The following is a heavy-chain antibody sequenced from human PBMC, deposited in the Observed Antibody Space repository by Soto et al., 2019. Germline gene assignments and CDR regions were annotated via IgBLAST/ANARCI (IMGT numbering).Heavy chain of an antibody. Sequence: LETLSLTCGVDGGSCSGYGWSWIRQPRGKGLEWIGYIYYSGSTNYIPSLKRRVTISVDTSKKQFSLKQSSVTVADTALYYCAREGAAASYYFHYWCQGTLVT. CDR1: GGSCSGYG. V-gene: IGHV4-59*01. J-gene: IGHJ4*02. CDR3: AREGAAASYYFHY. D-gene: IGHD6-13*01. CDR2: IYYSGST.